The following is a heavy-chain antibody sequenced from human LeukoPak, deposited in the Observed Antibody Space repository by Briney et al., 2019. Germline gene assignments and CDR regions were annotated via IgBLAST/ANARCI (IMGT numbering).Heavy chain of an antibody. V-gene: IGHV3-21*01. D-gene: IGHD2-21*02. CDR2: ISSSSSYI. CDR3: ARVVWVVTAISFDAFDI. Sequence: GGSLRLSCAASGFTFSSYSMNWVRQAPGKGLEWVSSISSSSSYIYYADSVKGRFTISRDNAKNSLYLQMNSLRAEDTAVYYCARVVWVVTAISFDAFDIWGQGTMVTVSS. J-gene: IGHJ3*02. CDR1: GFTFSSYS.